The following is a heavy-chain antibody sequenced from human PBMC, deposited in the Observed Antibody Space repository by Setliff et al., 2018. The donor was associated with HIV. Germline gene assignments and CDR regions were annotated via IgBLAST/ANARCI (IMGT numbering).Heavy chain of an antibody. CDR3: AKRATATAPFDY. CDR1: GFSFSSYG. CDR2: IPYDGSYK. Sequence: HPGGSLRLSCAASGFSFSSYGLHWVRQAPGKGLEWVAFIPYDGSYKYYADSVKGRFTISRDNSRTTMYLQMNSLRAEDTAVYYCAKRATATAPFDYWGQGTLVTVSS. J-gene: IGHJ4*02. V-gene: IGHV3-30*02. D-gene: IGHD2-15*01.